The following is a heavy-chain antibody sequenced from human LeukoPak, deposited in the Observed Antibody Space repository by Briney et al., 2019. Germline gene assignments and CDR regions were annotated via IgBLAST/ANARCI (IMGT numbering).Heavy chain of an antibody. V-gene: IGHV3-64*01. D-gene: IGHD6-19*01. CDR2: ISTDGSRT. CDR3: ARGVAITWTGSYSSGWNDALDI. Sequence: PGGSLRLSCAASGFSFSTYVIHWVRQAPGKGLEYVSAISTDGSRTYYGNSVKGRFTISRDNSKNTVYLQMDSLRGEDMAVYYCARGVAITWTGSYSSGWNDALDIWGQGTMVTVS. J-gene: IGHJ3*02. CDR1: GFSFSTYV.